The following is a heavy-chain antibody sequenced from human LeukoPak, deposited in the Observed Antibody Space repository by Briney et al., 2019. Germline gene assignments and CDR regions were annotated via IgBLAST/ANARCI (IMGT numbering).Heavy chain of an antibody. V-gene: IGHV3-7*01. D-gene: IGHD5-24*01. Sequence: GGSLRLSCAASGFTFSIYWMTWVRQAPGKGLECLANIKVDGSETYYADSVKGRFTISRDNPKNLLFLQINSLRVEDTAVYYCARETPRRGETRDGYRWGQGTLVTVSS. CDR1: GFTFSIYW. J-gene: IGHJ4*02. CDR3: ARETPRRGETRDGYR. CDR2: IKVDGSET.